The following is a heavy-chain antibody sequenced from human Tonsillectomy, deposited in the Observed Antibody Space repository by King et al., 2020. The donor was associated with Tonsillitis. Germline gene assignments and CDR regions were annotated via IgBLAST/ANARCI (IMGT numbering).Heavy chain of an antibody. CDR1: GYSFTRYW. V-gene: IGHV5-51*01. D-gene: IGHD3-22*01. J-gene: IGHJ4*02. CDR3: VTPGYDSSGYHSDY. Sequence: VQLVESGAEVKKPGESLKISCKGSGYSFTRYWIAWVRQMPGKGLEWMGIIYPGDSDTRYSPSVQGQVTISADKSISTAYLQWSSLKASDTAMYYWVTPGYDSSGYHSDYWGQGTLVTVSS. CDR2: IYPGDSDT.